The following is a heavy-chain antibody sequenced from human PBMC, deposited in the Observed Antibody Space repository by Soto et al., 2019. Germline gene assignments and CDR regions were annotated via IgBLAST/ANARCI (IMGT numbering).Heavy chain of an antibody. CDR3: AAGSNIVATRLYY. D-gene: IGHD5-12*01. CDR2: FDPEDGET. Sequence: ASVEVTFKDSGYTLTELPLHWVRQAPGKGLEWMGGFDPEDGETIYAQKFQGRVTMTEDTSTDTAYMELSSLRSEDTAVYHCAAGSNIVATRLYYWGQGTLVTVSS. J-gene: IGHJ4*02. V-gene: IGHV1-24*01. CDR1: GYTLTELP.